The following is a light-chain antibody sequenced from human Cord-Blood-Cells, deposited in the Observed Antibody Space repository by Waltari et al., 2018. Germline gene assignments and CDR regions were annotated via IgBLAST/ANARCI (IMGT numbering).Light chain of an antibody. Sequence: QSALTQPASVSGSPGQSLTISCTGTSRDVGGYNYVSWYQQHTGKAPKHMIYDVSNRPSGVSNRLSGSKSGNTASLTTSGLQAEDEADYYCSSYTSSSTFYVFGTGTKVTVL. CDR3: SSYTSSSTFYV. CDR1: SRDVGGYNY. J-gene: IGLJ1*01. CDR2: DVS. V-gene: IGLV2-14*01.